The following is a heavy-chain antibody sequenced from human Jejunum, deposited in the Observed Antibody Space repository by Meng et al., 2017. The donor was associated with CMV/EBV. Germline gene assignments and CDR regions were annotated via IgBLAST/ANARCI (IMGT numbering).Heavy chain of an antibody. D-gene: IGHD3-3*01. J-gene: IGHJ4*02. CDR2: ITGGSAGT. CDR3: AKSSTTFGFFDS. CDR1: GFADNGYP. V-gene: IGHV3-23*01. Sequence: AASGFADNGYPMTWVRQAPGKGLEWVSTITGGSAGTYYAPSVRGRFTISRDNSKRTVYLHMNSLRAEDTAVYYCAKSSTTFGFFDSWGQGTLVTVSS.